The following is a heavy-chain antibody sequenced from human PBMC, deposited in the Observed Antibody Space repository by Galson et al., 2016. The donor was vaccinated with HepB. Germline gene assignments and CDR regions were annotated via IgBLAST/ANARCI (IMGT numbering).Heavy chain of an antibody. CDR1: GFFFRNYA. D-gene: IGHD6-13*01. Sequence: SLRLSCAASGFFFRNYAMNWVRQAPGKGLEWVAVISYDGINQYYADSVKGRFTISRDNPKHTLYLQMKSLRAADTAVYYCVRERTRVYNSRWSYNWFDSWGQGTLVTVSS. V-gene: IGHV3-30*03. CDR3: VRERTRVYNSRWSYNWFDS. CDR2: ISYDGINQ. J-gene: IGHJ5*01.